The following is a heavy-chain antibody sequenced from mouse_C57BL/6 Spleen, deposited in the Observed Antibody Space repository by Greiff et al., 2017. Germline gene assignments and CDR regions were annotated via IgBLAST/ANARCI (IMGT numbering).Heavy chain of an antibody. J-gene: IGHJ3*01. CDR2: ISSGGSYT. CDR3: ARHSLTGAWYAY. D-gene: IGHD4-1*01. V-gene: IGHV5-6*01. Sequence: EVKLVESGGDLVKPGGSLKLSCAASGFTFSSYGLSWVRQTPDKRLEWVATISSGGSYTYYPDSVKGRVTISSDNAKNTRYLHMSSLKTEDTAMYYCARHSLTGAWYAYWGQRTLVTVSA. CDR1: GFTFSSYG.